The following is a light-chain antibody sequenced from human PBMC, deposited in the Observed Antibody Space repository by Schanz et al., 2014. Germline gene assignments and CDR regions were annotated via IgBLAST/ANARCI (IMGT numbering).Light chain of an antibody. J-gene: IGKJ2*01. CDR2: DAS. Sequence: EIVLTQSPDTLSVSPGERATLSCRASRSVGSNLAWYQQKPGQAPRLLIYDASNRATGIPARFSGSGSGTDFTLTISSLEPEDFAVYYCQQRSNWPPGYTFGQGTKLEIK. CDR3: QQRSNWPPGYT. CDR1: RSVGSN. V-gene: IGKV3-11*01.